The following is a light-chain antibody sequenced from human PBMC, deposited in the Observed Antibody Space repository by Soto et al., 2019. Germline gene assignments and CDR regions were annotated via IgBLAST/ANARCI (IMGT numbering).Light chain of an antibody. V-gene: IGKV1-5*01. CDR1: QSISSW. CDR2: DAS. J-gene: IGKJ1*01. CDR3: QQYDSYSWT. Sequence: DIQMTQSPSTLSASVGDRVTITCRASQSISSWLAWYQQNPGKAPKLLIYDASSLESGVPSRFSGSGSGTEFTLTISSLQTDDFASYYCQQYDSYSWTFGQGTKV.